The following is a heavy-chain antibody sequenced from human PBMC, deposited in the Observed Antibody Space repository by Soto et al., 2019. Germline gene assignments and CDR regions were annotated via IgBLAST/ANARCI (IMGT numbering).Heavy chain of an antibody. CDR2: ISADQKSI. V-gene: IGHV3-30*04. J-gene: IGHJ4*02. CDR1: GFTFSPYA. D-gene: IGHD3-3*01. CDR3: ARDVRKLRFFDY. Sequence: GGSLRLSCAASGFTFSPYAMHWVRQAPGKGLEWVAVISADQKSIYYADSVKGRFTISRDNSRNTLYLQMDGLRTEDTAVYYCARDVRKLRFFDYWGQGTPVTVSS.